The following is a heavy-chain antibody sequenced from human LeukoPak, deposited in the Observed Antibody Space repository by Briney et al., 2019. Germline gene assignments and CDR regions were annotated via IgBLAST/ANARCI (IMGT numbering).Heavy chain of an antibody. D-gene: IGHD3-3*01. J-gene: IGHJ6*02. V-gene: IGHV1-2*02. CDR2: INPNSGCT. Sequence: RASVKVSCKASGYTFTGYYMHWVRPAPGQGLEWMGWINPNSGCTNYAQKFQGRVTMTRDTSISTAYMELSRLRSDDTAVYYCARDRAYDFWSGYLAGYYYYGMDVWGQGTTVTVSS. CDR3: ARDRAYDFWSGYLAGYYYYGMDV. CDR1: GYTFTGYY.